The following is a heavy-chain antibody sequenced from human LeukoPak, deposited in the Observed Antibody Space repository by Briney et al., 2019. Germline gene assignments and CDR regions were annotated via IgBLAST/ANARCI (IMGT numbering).Heavy chain of an antibody. J-gene: IGHJ5*02. Sequence: EASVKVSCKASGYTFTSYYMHWVRQAPGQGLEWMGIINPSGGSTSYAQKFQGRVTMTRDMSTSTVYMELSSLRSEDTAVYYCARDWVNSDYGDYFGWFDPWGQGTLVTVSS. CDR1: GYTFTSYY. CDR2: INPSGGST. D-gene: IGHD4-17*01. V-gene: IGHV1-46*01. CDR3: ARDWVNSDYGDYFGWFDP.